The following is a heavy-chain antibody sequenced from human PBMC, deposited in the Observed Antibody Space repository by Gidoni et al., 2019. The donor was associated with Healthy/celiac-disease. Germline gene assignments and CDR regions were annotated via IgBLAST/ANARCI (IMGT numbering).Heavy chain of an antibody. V-gene: IGHV4-34*01. D-gene: IGHD3-10*01. Sequence: QVQLQQWGAGLLKPSETLSLTCAVYGGSFSGYYWSWIRQPPGKGLEWIGEINHSGSTNYNPSLKRRVTISVDTSKNQFSLKLSSVTAADTAVYYCARGMGITMVRGVNRGPTSFGGKYYYMDVWGKGTTVTVSS. CDR1: GGSFSGYY. J-gene: IGHJ6*03. CDR2: INHSGST. CDR3: ARGMGITMVRGVNRGPTSFGGKYYYMDV.